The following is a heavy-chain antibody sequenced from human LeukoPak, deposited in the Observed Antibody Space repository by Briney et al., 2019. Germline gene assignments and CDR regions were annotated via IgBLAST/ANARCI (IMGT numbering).Heavy chain of an antibody. D-gene: IGHD6-6*01. J-gene: IGHJ4*02. Sequence: GGSLRLSCAASGFIFNSHSMNWVRQAPGKGLEWVSSISSTSSYIYYADSVKGRFTISRDNSKNTLYLQMNSLRAEDAAVYYCARDSSLGLISAWGQGTLVTVSS. CDR2: ISSTSSYI. V-gene: IGHV3-21*04. CDR1: GFIFNSHS. CDR3: ARDSSLGLISA.